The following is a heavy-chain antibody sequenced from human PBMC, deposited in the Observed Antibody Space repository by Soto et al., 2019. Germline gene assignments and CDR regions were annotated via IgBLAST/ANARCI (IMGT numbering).Heavy chain of an antibody. D-gene: IGHD2-2*01. J-gene: IGHJ5*02. Sequence: GGSLRLSCAASGFTFSSYAMSWVRQAPGKGLEWVSAISGSGGSTYYADSVKGRFTISRDNSKNTLYLQMNSLRAEDTAVYYCAKDLGYCSSTSCYEANWFDPWGQGTLVTVSS. CDR2: ISGSGGST. CDR3: AKDLGYCSSTSCYEANWFDP. CDR1: GFTFSSYA. V-gene: IGHV3-23*01.